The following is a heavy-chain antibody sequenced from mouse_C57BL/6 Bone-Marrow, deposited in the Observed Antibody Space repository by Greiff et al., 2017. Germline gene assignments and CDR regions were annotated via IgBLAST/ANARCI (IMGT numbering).Heavy chain of an antibody. D-gene: IGHD2-4*01. V-gene: IGHV5-9-1*02. CDR2: ISSGGDYI. Sequence: EVKVVESGEGLVKPGGSLKLSCAASGFTFSSYAMSWVRQTPEKRLEWVAYISSGGDYIYYADTVKGRFTISRDNARNTLYLQMSSLKSEDTAMYYCTRWDYDECYFDYWGQGTTLTVSS. J-gene: IGHJ2*01. CDR1: GFTFSSYA. CDR3: TRWDYDECYFDY.